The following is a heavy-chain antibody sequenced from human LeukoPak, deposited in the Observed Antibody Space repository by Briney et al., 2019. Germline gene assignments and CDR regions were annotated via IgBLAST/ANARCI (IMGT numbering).Heavy chain of an antibody. J-gene: IGHJ4*02. V-gene: IGHV3-23*01. CDR1: GFTFSIYA. CDR2: INYGDGKT. Sequence: GGSLRLSCSGSGFTFSIYAMNWVRQAPGKGLEWVSGINYGDGKTSYADSVKGRFTISRDNSKNTLYLQMNSLRAEDTAVYYCANILTGYSLGYWGQGTLVTISS. D-gene: IGHD3-9*01. CDR3: ANILTGYSLGY.